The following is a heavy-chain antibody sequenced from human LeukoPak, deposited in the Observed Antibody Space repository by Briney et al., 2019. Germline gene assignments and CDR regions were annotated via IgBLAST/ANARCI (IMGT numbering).Heavy chain of an antibody. D-gene: IGHD1-26*01. Sequence: SETLSLTCTVSGGSISSSSYYWGWIRQPPGKGLEWIGSIYYSGSTYYNPSLKSRVTISVDTSKNQFSLKLSSVTAADTAVYYCARGERSQVGATLDYWGQGTLVTVSS. CDR2: IYYSGST. J-gene: IGHJ4*02. CDR1: GGSISSSSYY. V-gene: IGHV4-39*07. CDR3: ARGERSQVGATLDY.